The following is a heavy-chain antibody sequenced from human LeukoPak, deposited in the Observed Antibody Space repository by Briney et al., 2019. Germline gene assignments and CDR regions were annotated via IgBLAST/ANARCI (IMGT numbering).Heavy chain of an antibody. CDR3: ARGLNTYDSSGFYFL. CDR1: GFTVSSYY. D-gene: IGHD3-22*01. J-gene: IGHJ4*02. CDR2: IYSGGST. V-gene: IGHV3-53*01. Sequence: GGSLRLSCAASGFTVSSYYMSWVRQAPGKGLEWVSIIYSGGSTHYADSVKGRLTISIDNSKNTLYLQMNSLRDEDTAIYYCARGLNTYDSSGFYFLWGQGTLVTVSS.